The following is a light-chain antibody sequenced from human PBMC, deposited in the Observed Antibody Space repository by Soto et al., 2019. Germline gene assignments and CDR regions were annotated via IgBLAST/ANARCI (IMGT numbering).Light chain of an antibody. CDR1: SSDVGGYNY. J-gene: IGLJ3*02. CDR3: CSYAGSYTWV. CDR2: NVN. V-gene: IGLV2-11*01. Sequence: QSALTQPRSVSGSPGQSVTISCTGTSSDVGGYNYVSWYQQHPGKAPKLIIYNVNKRPSGVPDRFSGSKSGNTASQTFSGLQAEDEADYYCCSYAGSYTWVFGGGTKLTVL.